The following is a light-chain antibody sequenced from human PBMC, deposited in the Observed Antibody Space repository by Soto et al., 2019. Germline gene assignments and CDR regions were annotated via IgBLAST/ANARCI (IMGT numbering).Light chain of an antibody. CDR2: DAS. J-gene: IGKJ2*01. CDR3: QQRSNWPHT. Sequence: EIVLTQSPATLSLSPGERATLSCRASQSVSSSLGWYQQIPGQAPRLLIYDASNRATGIPARFSGSGSGTDFTLTISSLEPEDFAVYYCQQRSNWPHTFGQGTKLEIK. CDR1: QSVSSS. V-gene: IGKV3-11*01.